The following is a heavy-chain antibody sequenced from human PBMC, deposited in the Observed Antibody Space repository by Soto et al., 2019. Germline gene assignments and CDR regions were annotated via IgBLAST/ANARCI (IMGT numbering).Heavy chain of an antibody. CDR1: GFGFSDYA. D-gene: IGHD6-19*01. CDR3: ANRGLSSGWYNIGY. J-gene: IGHJ4*02. CDR2: VSYHGSDK. V-gene: IGHV3-30*18. Sequence: GGSLRLSCAASGFGFSDYAMHWVRQAPGKGLEWVACVSYHGSDKYYADSVKGRFTISRDNSKNTVSLQMDSLRREDTAVYYCANRGLSSGWYNIGYWGRGTLVTVSS.